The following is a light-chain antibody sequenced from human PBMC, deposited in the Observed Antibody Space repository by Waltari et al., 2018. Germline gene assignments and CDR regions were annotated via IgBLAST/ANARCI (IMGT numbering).Light chain of an antibody. Sequence: DMRMAQSPSTLSASVGDRVTITCRASQSIGSYLAWYQQKPGKPPYLLIHKAANLQGGVPSRFSGSGSGTEFTLTISGLQPEDFATYYCQQYNSHSRTFGQGTKVDI. V-gene: IGKV1-5*03. J-gene: IGKJ1*01. CDR1: QSIGSY. CDR2: KAA. CDR3: QQYNSHSRT.